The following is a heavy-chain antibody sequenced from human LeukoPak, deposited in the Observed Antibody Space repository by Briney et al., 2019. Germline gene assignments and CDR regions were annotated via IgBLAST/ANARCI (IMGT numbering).Heavy chain of an antibody. CDR2: ISYDGSDK. CDR3: AKDNGWQTQLGGYYYYYGMDV. Sequence: AGSLRLSCAASGFTFSSYDMYWVRQAPGKGLEWVAIISYDGSDKYYADSVKGRFTISRDNSKNTLFLQMDSLRPEDAAVYYCAKDNGWQTQLGGYYYYYGMDVWGQGTTVTVSS. J-gene: IGHJ6*02. V-gene: IGHV3-30*18. D-gene: IGHD6-6*01. CDR1: GFTFSSYD.